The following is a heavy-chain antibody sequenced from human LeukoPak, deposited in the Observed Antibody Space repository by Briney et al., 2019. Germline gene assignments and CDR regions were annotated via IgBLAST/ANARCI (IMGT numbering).Heavy chain of an antibody. Sequence: GGSLRLSCAASGFTFSSYSMNWVRQAPGKGLEWVSSISSSSSYMYYADSVKGRFTISRDNAKNSLYLQMNSLRAEDTAVYYCARVLDTAMVYYFDCWGQGTLVTVTS. CDR2: ISSSSSYM. CDR1: GFTFSSYS. V-gene: IGHV3-21*01. D-gene: IGHD5-18*01. J-gene: IGHJ4*02. CDR3: ARVLDTAMVYYFDC.